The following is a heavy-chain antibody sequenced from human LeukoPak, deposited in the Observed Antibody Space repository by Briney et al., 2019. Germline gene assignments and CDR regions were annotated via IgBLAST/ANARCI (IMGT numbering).Heavy chain of an antibody. CDR1: GFTFSTYA. V-gene: IGHV3-23*01. J-gene: IGHJ4*02. D-gene: IGHD3-10*01. CDR2: LSGSGGST. Sequence: GSLRLSCAASGFTFSTYAMSWVRQAPGKGLEWVSSLSGSGGSTYYADSVKGRFTISRDNSKNTLFLQMNSLRAEDTAVYYCAREPLFRLFDHWGQGTLVTVSS. CDR3: AREPLFRLFDH.